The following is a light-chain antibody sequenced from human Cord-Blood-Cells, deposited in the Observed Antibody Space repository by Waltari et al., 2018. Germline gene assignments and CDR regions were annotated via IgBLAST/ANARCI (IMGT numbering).Light chain of an antibody. CDR3: QQSYSTPWS. CDR2: AAS. CDR1: QSISSY. V-gene: IGKV1-39*01. J-gene: IGKJ1*01. Sequence: DIQMTQSPSSLSASVGDRVTITCRASQSISSYLNWYQQKPGKAPKLLIYAASSLQSGLPSRFSGSGSGTDFTLTISSLQPEDVTTYYCQQSYSTPWSFGQRTNVEIK.